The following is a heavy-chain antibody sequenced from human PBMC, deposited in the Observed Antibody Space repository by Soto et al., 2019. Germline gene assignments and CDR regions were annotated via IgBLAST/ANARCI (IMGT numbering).Heavy chain of an antibody. J-gene: IGHJ4*02. Sequence: ASVKVSCKASGYTFTGYYMHWVRQAPGQGLEWMGWINPNSGGTNYAQKFQGRVTMTRDTSISTAYMELSRLRSDDTAVYYCSSVLSPDGGYYRAQGTLVPVSS. CDR1: GYTFTGYY. V-gene: IGHV1-2*02. D-gene: IGHD3-16*01. CDR3: SSVLSPDGGYY. CDR2: INPNSGGT.